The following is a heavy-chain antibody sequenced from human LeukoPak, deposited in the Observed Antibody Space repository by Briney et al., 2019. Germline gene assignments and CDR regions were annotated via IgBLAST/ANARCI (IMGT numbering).Heavy chain of an antibody. Sequence: GGSLRLSCAASGFTFSSYAMHWVRQAPGKGLEWMAVISYDGSNKYYADSVKGRFTISRDNSENTLYLQMNSLRAEDTAVYYCARSMTTVTNFLYWGQGTLVTVSS. CDR3: ARSMTTVTNFLY. CDR1: GFTFSSYA. CDR2: ISYDGSNK. J-gene: IGHJ4*02. V-gene: IGHV3-30*04. D-gene: IGHD4-17*01.